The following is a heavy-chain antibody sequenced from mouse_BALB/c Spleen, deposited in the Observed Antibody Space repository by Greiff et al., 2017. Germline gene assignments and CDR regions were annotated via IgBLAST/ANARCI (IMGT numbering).Heavy chain of an antibody. V-gene: IGHV1-80*01. J-gene: IGHJ3*01. CDR3: ARSSDYGNYEFAY. CDR1: GYAFSSYW. Sequence: QVHVKQSGAELVRPGSSVKISCKASGYAFSSYWMNWVKQRPGQGLEWIGQIYPGDGDTNYNGKFKGKATLTADKSSSTAYMQLSSLTSEDSAVYFCARSSDYGNYEFAYWGQGTLVTVSA. D-gene: IGHD2-1*01. CDR2: IYPGDGDT.